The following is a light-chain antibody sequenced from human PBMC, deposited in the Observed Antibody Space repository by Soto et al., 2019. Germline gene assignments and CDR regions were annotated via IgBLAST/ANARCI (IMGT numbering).Light chain of an antibody. CDR2: WAS. CDR3: QQYYSLPLT. J-gene: IGKJ4*01. Sequence: DIVMTQSPESLAVSLGERATINCKSSQSVLFTSKNQTYLAWYQQKAGQPPRVLIYWASTRESVVPDRFSGSGSGTDFTLTISGLQAEDVAIYYCQQYYSLPLTFGGGTKVEMK. CDR1: QSVLFTSKNQTY. V-gene: IGKV4-1*01.